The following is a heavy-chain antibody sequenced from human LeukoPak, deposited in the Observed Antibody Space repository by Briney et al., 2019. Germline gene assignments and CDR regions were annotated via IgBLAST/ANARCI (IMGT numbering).Heavy chain of an antibody. V-gene: IGHV3-7*01. CDR1: GFTFRNSW. J-gene: IGHJ4*02. CDR2: IKGDSSEK. Sequence: GGSLRLSCGASGFTFRNSWMSWVRQAPGKGQEWVANIKGDSSEKYYVDSVKGRFTISRDNAKYSLFLQLNSLRAEDTAVYYCARRKGSSGWYPAYFDYWGRGTLVAVSS. D-gene: IGHD6-19*01. CDR3: ARRKGSSGWYPAYFDY.